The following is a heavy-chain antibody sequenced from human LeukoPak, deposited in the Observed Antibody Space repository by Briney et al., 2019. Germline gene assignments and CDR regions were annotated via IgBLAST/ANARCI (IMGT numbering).Heavy chain of an antibody. CDR1: GGSLNNYY. CDR2: IYYSGTT. CDR3: ARGGAFDI. V-gene: IGHV4-59*01. Sequence: SETLSLTCTVSGGSLNNYYWSWIRQPPGKGLGWIGYIYYSGTTNYNPSLKSRVTISVDTSKNQFSLKLTSVTAADTAVYFCARGGAFDIWGQGTLVTVSS. J-gene: IGHJ3*02.